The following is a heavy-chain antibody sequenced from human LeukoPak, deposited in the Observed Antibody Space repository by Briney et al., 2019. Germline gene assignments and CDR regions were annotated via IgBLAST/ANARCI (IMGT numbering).Heavy chain of an antibody. CDR2: IYPGDSAT. J-gene: IGHJ1*01. D-gene: IGHD3-22*01. V-gene: IGHV5-51*01. Sequence: GESLKISCKGSGYSFTNYWIGWVRQMPGKGLEWMGIIYPGDSATRYSPSFQGQVTMSADKSINTAYLQWNSLKASDTAMYFCARWHYYDSTGYYDYFQHWGQGTLVTVSS. CDR3: ARWHYYDSTGYYDYFQH. CDR1: GYSFTNYW.